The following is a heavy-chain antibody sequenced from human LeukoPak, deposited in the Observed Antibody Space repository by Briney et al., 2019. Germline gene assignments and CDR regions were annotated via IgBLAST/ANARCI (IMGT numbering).Heavy chain of an antibody. CDR2: IYYSGST. J-gene: IGHJ5*02. D-gene: IGHD2-15*01. Sequence: PSETLSLTCTVSGASISTYYWGWIRQPPGKGLEWIGSIYYSGSTYYNPSLKSRVTISVDTSKNQFSLKLSSVTAADTAVYYCARVVAARAWFDPWGQGTLVTVSS. V-gene: IGHV4-39*01. CDR3: ARVVAARAWFDP. CDR1: GASISTYY.